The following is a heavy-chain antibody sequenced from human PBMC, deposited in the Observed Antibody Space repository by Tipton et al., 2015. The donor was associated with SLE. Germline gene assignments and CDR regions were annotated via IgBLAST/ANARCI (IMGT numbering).Heavy chain of an antibody. V-gene: IGHV4-34*01. D-gene: IGHD2-2*01. CDR3: ATARAGCSRNSCYLDD. Sequence: TLSLTCGVYGGSFSGYYWTWIRQPPGKGLEWIGEISDGGTTYYNPSLKSRVTISLDTSENQFSLRLSSVTAADTAVYYCATARAGCSRNSCYLDDLGPGTLVTVSS. CDR1: GGSFSGYY. J-gene: IGHJ4*02. CDR2: ISDGGTT.